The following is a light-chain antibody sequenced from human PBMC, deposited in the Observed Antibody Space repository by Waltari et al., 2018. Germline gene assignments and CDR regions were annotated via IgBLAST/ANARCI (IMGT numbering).Light chain of an antibody. CDR1: HSISTV. Sequence: DIRMTQSPSSLSASVGDRVTITCRASHSISTVLNWYQHRPGKAPKLLIYGASNLQSGVPSSFSGSGSGRDFTLTISGLKPEDFATDYCQQSYSSPLYTFGQGTRLEIK. CDR3: QQSYSSPLYT. J-gene: IGKJ2*01. V-gene: IGKV1-39*01. CDR2: GAS.